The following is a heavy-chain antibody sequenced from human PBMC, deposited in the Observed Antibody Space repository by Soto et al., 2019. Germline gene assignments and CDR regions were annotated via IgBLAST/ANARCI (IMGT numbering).Heavy chain of an antibody. V-gene: IGHV4-59*01. D-gene: IGHD2-2*01. J-gene: IGHJ4*02. CDR1: GGSMSSYY. CDR2: IYYSGST. CDR3: ARDPAALAMFDH. Sequence: QVQLQESGPGLVKPAETLSLTCTVSGGSMSSYYWSWIRQPPGKGLEWIGYIYYSGSTNYNPSLKSRXXIXVXXSKNQFSLKLSSVTAADTAVYYCARDPAALAMFDHWGQGTLVTVSS.